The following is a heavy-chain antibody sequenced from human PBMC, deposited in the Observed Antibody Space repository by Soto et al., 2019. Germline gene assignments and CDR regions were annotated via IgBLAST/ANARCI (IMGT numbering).Heavy chain of an antibody. CDR3: ARNPIIEYSSSSDFDY. CDR2: IYYSGST. D-gene: IGHD6-6*01. CDR1: GGSVSSGSYY. V-gene: IGHV4-61*01. Sequence: PSETLSLTCTVSGGSVSSGSYYWSWIRRPPGKGLEWIGYIYYSGSTNYNPSLKSRVTISVDTSKNQFSLKLSSVTAADTAVYYCARNPIIEYSSSSDFDYWGQGTLVTVSS. J-gene: IGHJ4*02.